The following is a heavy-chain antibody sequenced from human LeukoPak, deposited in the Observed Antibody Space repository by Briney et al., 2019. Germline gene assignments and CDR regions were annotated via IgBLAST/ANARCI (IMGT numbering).Heavy chain of an antibody. CDR1: GGSISSYY. V-gene: IGHV4-59*01. Sequence: SETLSLTCTVSGGSISSYYWSWIRQPPGKGLEWIGYIYYSGSTNYNPSLKSRVTISVDTSKNQFSLKLSSVTAADTAVYYCARDRPNGETTPFDYWDQGTLVTVSS. D-gene: IGHD1-1*01. CDR3: ARDRPNGETTPFDY. CDR2: IYYSGST. J-gene: IGHJ4*02.